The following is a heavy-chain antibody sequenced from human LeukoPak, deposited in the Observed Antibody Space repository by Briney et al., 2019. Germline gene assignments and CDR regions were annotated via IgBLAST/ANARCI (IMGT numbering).Heavy chain of an antibody. CDR2: ISSSGSTI. CDR1: GFTFSDYY. D-gene: IGHD4-23*01. Sequence: GGSLRLSCAASGFTFSDYYMSWIRQAPGKGLEWVSYISSSGSTIYYADSMKGRFTISRDNAKNSLYLQMNSLRAEDTAVYYCARDGGFTTVVTSDAFDIWGQGTMVTVSS. V-gene: IGHV3-11*01. CDR3: ARDGGFTTVVTSDAFDI. J-gene: IGHJ3*02.